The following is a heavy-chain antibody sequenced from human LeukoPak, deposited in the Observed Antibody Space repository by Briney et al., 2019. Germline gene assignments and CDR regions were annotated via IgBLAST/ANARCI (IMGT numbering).Heavy chain of an antibody. CDR1: GFPFSKAW. Sequence: GGSLRLSCAASGFPFSKAWINWVRQAPGKGLEWVGRVRSRIDGGTSDYAAPVKDRFTISRDDSKTTVYLQMGSLRTEDTGVYYCSVDLRASKSPFDYWGLGAQVTVSS. CDR2: VRSRIDGGTS. D-gene: IGHD3/OR15-3a*01. CDR3: SVDLRASKSPFDY. J-gene: IGHJ4*02. V-gene: IGHV3-15*01.